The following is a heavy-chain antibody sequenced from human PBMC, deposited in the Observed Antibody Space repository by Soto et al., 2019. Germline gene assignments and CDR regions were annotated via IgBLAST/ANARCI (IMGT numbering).Heavy chain of an antibody. V-gene: IGHV1-69*02. CDR3: ASSYGSGYRAFDY. Sequence: QVQLVQSGAEVKRPGSSVKVSCKASGDTFTFYSINWVRQAPGLGLEWMGRINPILSMSNYAQRFQGRVTMTADKSTSTAYMELSSLRSEDTANYYCASSYGSGYRAFDYWGQGALVTVSS. D-gene: IGHD3-10*01. CDR1: GDTFTFYS. CDR2: INPILSMS. J-gene: IGHJ4*02.